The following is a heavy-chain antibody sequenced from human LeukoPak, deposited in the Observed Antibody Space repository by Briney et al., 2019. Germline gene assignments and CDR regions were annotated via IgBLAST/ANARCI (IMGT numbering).Heavy chain of an antibody. J-gene: IGHJ4*02. D-gene: IGHD2-21*02. V-gene: IGHV3-33*01. Sequence: PGGSLRLSCTTSGFIFSHYGMHWVRQAPGKGLEWVAVIWYDGSKTYYADSVKGRFTISRDQSKNTVYLQMSSLRAEDTAVYFCARETCSVGDCLGDYWGQGTLVTVSS. CDR2: IWYDGSKT. CDR1: GFIFSHYG. CDR3: ARETCSVGDCLGDY.